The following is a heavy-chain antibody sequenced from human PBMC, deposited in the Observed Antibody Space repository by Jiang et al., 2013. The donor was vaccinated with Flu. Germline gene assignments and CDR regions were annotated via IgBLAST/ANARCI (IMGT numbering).Heavy chain of an antibody. CDR2: INWNGGST. J-gene: IGHJ4*02. CDR1: GFTFDDYG. Sequence: VQLVESGGGVVRPGGSLRLSCAASGFTFDDYGMNWVRQVPGKGLEWVSGINWNGGSTDYADSVKGRFTISRDNAKNSLYLQMNSLRAEDTALYHCARADSYGYADPLDYWGQGTLVTVSS. CDR3: ARADSYGYADPLDY. D-gene: IGHD5-18*01. V-gene: IGHV3-20*01.